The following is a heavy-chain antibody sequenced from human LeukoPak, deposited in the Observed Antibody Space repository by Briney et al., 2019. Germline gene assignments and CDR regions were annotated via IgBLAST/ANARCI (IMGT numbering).Heavy chain of an antibody. CDR2: VSHTGAT. V-gene: IGHV4-59*01. CDR3: ARDRRGSYYTFDL. D-gene: IGHD1-26*01. J-gene: IGHJ3*01. CDR1: GASINGYF. Sequence: PSETLSLTCSVSGASINGYFWNWVRQTPEKGLERIGYVSHTGATTNNPSLKSRVSITIDTSKSQISLSMTSVTAADSALYYCARDRRGSYYTFDLWGPGTIVSVS.